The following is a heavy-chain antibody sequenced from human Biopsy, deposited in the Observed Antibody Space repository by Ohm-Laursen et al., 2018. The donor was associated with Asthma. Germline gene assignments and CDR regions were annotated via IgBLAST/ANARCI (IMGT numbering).Heavy chain of an antibody. V-gene: IGHV4-59*01. D-gene: IGHD5-18*01. CDR2: IHNSGNT. CDR1: GGSISSDY. CDR3: ARGQGRGIQLWSLDP. Sequence: GTLSLTCTVSGGSISSDYWSWLWQSPGKGLEWIGYIHNSGNTNYNPSLKSRVTISLDTSKNHFSLRLSFVTAADTAVYFCARGQGRGIQLWSLDPWGQGILVTVSS. J-gene: IGHJ5*02.